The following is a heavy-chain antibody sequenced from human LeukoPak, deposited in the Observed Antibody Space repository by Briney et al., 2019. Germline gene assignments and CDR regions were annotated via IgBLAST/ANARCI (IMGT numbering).Heavy chain of an antibody. CDR2: INWNGGST. V-gene: IGHV3-20*01. D-gene: IGHD3-22*01. J-gene: IGHJ3*02. CDR3: ARAYYYDSSGYYDAFAI. CDR1: GFTFDDYG. Sequence: PGGSLRLSCAASGFTFDDYGMSWVRQAPGKGLEWVSGINWNGGSTGYADSVKGRFTISRDNAKNSLYLQMNSLRAEDTALYHCARAYYYDSSGYYDAFAIWRQGTMVTVSS.